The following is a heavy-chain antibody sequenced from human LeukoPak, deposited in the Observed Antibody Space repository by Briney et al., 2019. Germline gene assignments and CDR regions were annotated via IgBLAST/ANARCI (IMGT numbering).Heavy chain of an antibody. CDR3: ASQVYYYGSGSYYRELLFDY. Sequence: GESLKISGKGSGYSFTSYWISWVRQMPGKGLEWMGRIDPSDSNTNYSPSFQGHVTISADKPISTAYLQWSSLKASDSAMYYCASQVYYYGSGSYYRELLFDYWGQGTLVTVSS. V-gene: IGHV5-10-1*01. CDR2: IDPSDSNT. J-gene: IGHJ4*02. D-gene: IGHD3-10*01. CDR1: GYSFTSYW.